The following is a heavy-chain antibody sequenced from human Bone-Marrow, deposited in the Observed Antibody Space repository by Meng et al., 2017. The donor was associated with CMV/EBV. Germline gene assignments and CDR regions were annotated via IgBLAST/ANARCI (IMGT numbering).Heavy chain of an antibody. CDR2: INLNSGGT. CDR3: ARGPSRGHYYYYYGMDV. J-gene: IGHJ6*02. V-gene: IGHV1-2*02. Sequence: ASVKVSCKASGYTFTGYYMHWVRQAPGQGLEWMGWINLNSGGTNYAQKFQVRVTMTRDTSISTAYMELSRLRSDDTAVYYCARGPSRGHYYYYYGMDVWGQGTTVTVSS. D-gene: IGHD2-2*01. CDR1: GYTFTGYY.